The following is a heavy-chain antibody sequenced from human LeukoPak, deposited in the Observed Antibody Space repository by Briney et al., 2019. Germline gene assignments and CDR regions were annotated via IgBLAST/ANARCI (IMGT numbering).Heavy chain of an antibody. D-gene: IGHD3-22*01. CDR2: IRYDGSNK. Sequence: GGSLRPSCAASGFTFSSYGMHWVRQAPGKGLEWVAFIRYDGSNKYYADSVKGRFTISRDNSKNTLYLQMNSLRAEDTAVYYCAKDKQPGQRNYYDSPPQDYWGQGTLVTVSS. CDR1: GFTFSSYG. V-gene: IGHV3-30*02. CDR3: AKDKQPGQRNYYDSPPQDY. J-gene: IGHJ4*02.